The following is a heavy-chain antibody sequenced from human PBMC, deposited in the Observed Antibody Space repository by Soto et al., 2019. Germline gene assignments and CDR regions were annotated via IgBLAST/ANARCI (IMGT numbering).Heavy chain of an antibody. CDR1: GYAFTYYP. CDR2: INIGNGNT. D-gene: IGHD2-15*01. V-gene: IGHV1-3*04. Sequence: QVQLVQSGAEVKKPGASVKISCKASGYAFTYYPIHWVRKAPGQRLEWVGWINIGNGNTEYSQKFQGRVTITTDTSASTAYMELRSLTSEDTAVYYCAREPLCGGKCYDNYFDPWGQGTLVTVSS. CDR3: AREPLCGGKCYDNYFDP. J-gene: IGHJ5*02.